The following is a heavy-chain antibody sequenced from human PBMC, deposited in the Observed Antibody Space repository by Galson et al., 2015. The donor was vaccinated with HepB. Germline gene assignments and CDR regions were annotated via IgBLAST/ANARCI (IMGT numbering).Heavy chain of an antibody. CDR2: IIPILGIA. CDR3: AGGRYCGGDCYPDYYYGMDV. CDR1: GGTFSNYT. V-gene: IGHV1-69*02. J-gene: IGHJ6*02. Sequence: SVKVSCKASGGTFSNYTISWVRQAPGQGLEWMGRIIPILGIANYAQKFQGRVTITADKSTSTAYMELSSLRSEDTAVYYCAGGRYCGGDCYPDYYYGMDVWGQGTTVTVSS. D-gene: IGHD2-21*02.